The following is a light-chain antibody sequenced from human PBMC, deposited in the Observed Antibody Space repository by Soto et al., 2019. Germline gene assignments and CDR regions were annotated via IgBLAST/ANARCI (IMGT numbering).Light chain of an antibody. J-gene: IGKJ3*01. Sequence: DLQMTQTPSSLSASVGDIFIITCXASQTISSHLNWYQQKPGRAPKLLIYAASSLQSGVPSRFSGSGSGTDFTLTISSLQPEDFATYYCQQSYSTPCTFGPGTKVDIK. CDR2: AAS. CDR1: QTISSH. CDR3: QQSYSTPCT. V-gene: IGKV1-39*01.